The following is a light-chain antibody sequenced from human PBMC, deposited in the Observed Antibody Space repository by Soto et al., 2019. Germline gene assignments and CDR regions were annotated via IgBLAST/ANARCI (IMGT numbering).Light chain of an antibody. CDR2: EVS. V-gene: IGLV2-14*01. Sequence: QSALTQPASGSGSPGQSISISCTGTSSDVGGYNYVSWYQQHPGKAPKLMIYEVSNRPSGVSNRFSGSKSGNTASLTISGLQAEDEADYYCSLYTSSSTTLYAFGTGTKVTVL. CDR1: SSDVGGYNY. J-gene: IGLJ1*01. CDR3: SLYTSSSTTLYA.